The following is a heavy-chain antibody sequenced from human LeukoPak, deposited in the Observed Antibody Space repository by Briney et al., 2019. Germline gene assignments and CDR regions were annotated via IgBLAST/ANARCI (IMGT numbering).Heavy chain of an antibody. V-gene: IGHV1-46*01. CDR3: ARGSPTYYDSSGYSQLDY. Sequence: ASVKVSCKASGYTFTSYYMHWVRQAPGQGLEWMGIINPSGGSTSYAQKFQGRVTMTRDTSTSTVYMELSSLRSEDTAVYYCARGSPTYYDSSGYSQLDYWGQGTLVTVSS. J-gene: IGHJ4*02. CDR2: INPSGGST. D-gene: IGHD3-22*01. CDR1: GYTFTSYY.